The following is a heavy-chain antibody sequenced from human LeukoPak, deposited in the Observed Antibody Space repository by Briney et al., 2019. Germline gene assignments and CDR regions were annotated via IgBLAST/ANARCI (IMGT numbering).Heavy chain of an antibody. CDR2: INHSGST. D-gene: IGHD5-18*01. J-gene: IGHJ4*02. Sequence: PSETLSLTCAVYGGSFSGYYWSWIRQPPGKGLEWIGEINHSGSTNYNPSLKSRVTISVDTSKNQFSLKLSSVTAADTAVYYCAGGYSYGWYYFDYWGQGTLVTVSS. CDR3: AGGYSYGWYYFDY. CDR1: GGSFSGYY. V-gene: IGHV4-34*01.